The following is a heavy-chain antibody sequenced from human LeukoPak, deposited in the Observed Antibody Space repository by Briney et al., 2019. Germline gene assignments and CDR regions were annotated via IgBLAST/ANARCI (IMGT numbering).Heavy chain of an antibody. CDR1: GFTFSSYA. CDR3: ARTPALFTIFGVDDTYYFDY. CDR2: ISYDGSNK. D-gene: IGHD3-3*01. J-gene: IGHJ4*02. V-gene: IGHV3-30-3*01. Sequence: GGSLRLSCAASGFTFSSYAMHWVRQAPGKGLEWVAVISYDGSNKYYADSVKGRFTISRDNFKNTLYLQMNSLRAEDTAVYYCARTPALFTIFGVDDTYYFDYWGQGTLVTVSS.